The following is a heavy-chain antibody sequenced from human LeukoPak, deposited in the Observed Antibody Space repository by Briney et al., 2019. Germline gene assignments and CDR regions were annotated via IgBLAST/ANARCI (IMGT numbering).Heavy chain of an antibody. CDR3: ARAPGRWQPIPKYYFNY. J-gene: IGHJ4*02. Sequence: PSETLSLTCAVSGGSISSGGYSWSWIRQPPGKGLEWIGYIYHSGSTYYNPSLKSRVTISVDRSKNQFSLKLSFVTAADTAVYYCARAPGRWQPIPKYYFNYWGQGTLVTVSS. CDR2: IYHSGST. CDR1: GGSISSGGYS. D-gene: IGHD4-23*01. V-gene: IGHV4-30-2*01.